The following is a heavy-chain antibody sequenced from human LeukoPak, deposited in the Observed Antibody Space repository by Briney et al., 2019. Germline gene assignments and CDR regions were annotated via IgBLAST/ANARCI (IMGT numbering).Heavy chain of an antibody. Sequence: GGSLRLSCAASGFTFSSYEMNWVRQAPGKGLEWVSYISSSGSTIYYADSVKGRFTISRDNAKNSLYLQMNSLRAEDTAVYYCARAIGDYSSNWYSFDYWGQGTLVTVSS. CDR1: GFTFSSYE. CDR3: ARAIGDYSSNWYSFDY. V-gene: IGHV3-48*03. CDR2: ISSSGSTI. J-gene: IGHJ4*02. D-gene: IGHD6-13*01.